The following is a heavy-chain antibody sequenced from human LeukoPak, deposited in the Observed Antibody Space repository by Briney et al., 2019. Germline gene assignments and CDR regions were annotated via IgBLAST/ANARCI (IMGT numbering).Heavy chain of an antibody. CDR1: GYDFINYG. CDR2: ISLYNGNT. CDR3: ARGGPFFSSSSSKEYYFDY. V-gene: IGHV1-18*01. J-gene: IGHJ4*02. D-gene: IGHD6-6*01. Sequence: GSVKVSCKASGYDFINYGITWVRPAPGQGLEWMGWISLYNGNTDYKLQGRVTMTTDTSTSTAYMELRSLRSDDTAVYYCARGGPFFSSSSSKEYYFDYWGQGTLVTVSS.